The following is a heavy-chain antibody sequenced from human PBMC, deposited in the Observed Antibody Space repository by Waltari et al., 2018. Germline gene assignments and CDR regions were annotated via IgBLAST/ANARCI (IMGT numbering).Heavy chain of an antibody. V-gene: IGHV1-69*01. Sequence: QVQLVQSGAEVKKPGSSVKVSCKASGGTFSSYAISWVRQDPGQGLEWMGGIIPIFGTANYAQKFQGRVTITADESTSTAYMELSSLRSEDTAVYYCARDPGYCSGGSCYSGGWFDPWGQGTLVTVSS. CDR3: ARDPGYCSGGSCYSGGWFDP. CDR2: IIPIFGTA. D-gene: IGHD2-15*01. CDR1: GGTFSSYA. J-gene: IGHJ5*02.